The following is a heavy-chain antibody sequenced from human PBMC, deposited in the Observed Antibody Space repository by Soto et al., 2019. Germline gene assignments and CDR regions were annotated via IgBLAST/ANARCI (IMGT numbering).Heavy chain of an antibody. D-gene: IGHD2-8*02. Sequence: GGSLRLSCAASGFTCSSYDMSWVRQAPGKGLEWVSTILVGGSTHYPDSVKGRFTISRDNSKNTVFLQMNSLTAGDTAVYYCAKATATGGGAFDICGQGTMVTV. CDR3: AKATATGGGAFDI. J-gene: IGHJ3*02. CDR2: ILVGGST. CDR1: GFTCSSYD. V-gene: IGHV3-23*01.